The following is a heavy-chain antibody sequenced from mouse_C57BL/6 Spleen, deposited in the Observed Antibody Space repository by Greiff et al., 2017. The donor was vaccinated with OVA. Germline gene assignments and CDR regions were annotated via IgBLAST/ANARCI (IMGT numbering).Heavy chain of an antibody. Sequence: QVQLQQPGTELVKPGASVKLSCKASGYTFTSYWMHWVKQRPGQGLEWIGNINPSNGGTNYNEKFKSKATLTVDKSSSTAYMQLSSLTSEDAAVYYCARRGYDYDTVWYFDVWGTGTTVTVSS. V-gene: IGHV1-53*01. D-gene: IGHD2-4*01. CDR2: INPSNGGT. CDR3: ARRGYDYDTVWYFDV. CDR1: GYTFTSYW. J-gene: IGHJ1*03.